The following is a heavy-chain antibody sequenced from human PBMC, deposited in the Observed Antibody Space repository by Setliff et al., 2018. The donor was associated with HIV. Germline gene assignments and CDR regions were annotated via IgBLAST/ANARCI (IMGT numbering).Heavy chain of an antibody. D-gene: IGHD2-15*01. Sequence: SETLSLTCAVSGGSISSSNWWTWVRQPPGKGLEWIGESYHSGSTNYNPSLKGRVTISLDKSKNQFSLKLTSVTAADTAIYFCARSCQSGRSDWYFDLWGRGTLVTVSS. V-gene: IGHV4-4*02. CDR3: ARSCQSGRSDWYFDL. CDR2: SYHSGST. J-gene: IGHJ2*01. CDR1: GGSISSSNW.